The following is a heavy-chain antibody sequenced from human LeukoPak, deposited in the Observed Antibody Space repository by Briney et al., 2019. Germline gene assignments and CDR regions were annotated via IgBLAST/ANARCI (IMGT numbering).Heavy chain of an antibody. Sequence: ASVKVSCKASGYTFTGYYMHWVRQAPGQGLEWMGWINPNSGGTNYAQKFQGRVTMTRDTSISTAYMELSRLRSDDTAVYYCARGRIGYCSGGSCYFYWGQGTLATVSS. J-gene: IGHJ4*02. V-gene: IGHV1-2*02. D-gene: IGHD2-15*01. CDR2: INPNSGGT. CDR1: GYTFTGYY. CDR3: ARGRIGYCSGGSCYFY.